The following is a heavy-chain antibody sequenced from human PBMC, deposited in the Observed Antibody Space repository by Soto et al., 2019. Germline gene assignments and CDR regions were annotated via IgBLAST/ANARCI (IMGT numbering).Heavy chain of an antibody. J-gene: IGHJ4*02. V-gene: IGHV4-39*02. D-gene: IGHD3-3*01. Sequence: SETLSLTCSVSGDSVTSDTYYWGWIRQPPGRGLEWIGYFFYSENTYYNPSLKSRVTISVDSSKNHFSLNLNSVTAADSAVYYCVRGRGYSTGYFDYWGQGSQVTVSS. CDR2: FFYSENT. CDR1: GDSVTSDTYY. CDR3: VRGRGYSTGYFDY.